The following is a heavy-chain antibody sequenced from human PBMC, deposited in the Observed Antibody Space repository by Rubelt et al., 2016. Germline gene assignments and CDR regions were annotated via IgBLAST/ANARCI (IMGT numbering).Heavy chain of an antibody. D-gene: IGHD3-10*01. J-gene: IGHJ4*02. V-gene: IGHV3-48*04. CDR3: ARARNYGSGSYIRYYFDY. CDR2: ISSSSSII. Sequence: GKGLEWVSYISSSSSIIYYADSVKGRFTISRDNAKNSLYLQMNSLRAEDTAVYYCARARNYGSGSYIRYYFDYWGQGTLVTVSS.